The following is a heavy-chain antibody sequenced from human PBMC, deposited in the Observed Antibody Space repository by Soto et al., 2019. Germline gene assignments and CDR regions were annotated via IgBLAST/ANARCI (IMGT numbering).Heavy chain of an antibody. V-gene: IGHV4-31*03. CDR1: GGSISSGGYY. J-gene: IGHJ4*02. Sequence: SETLSLTCTVSGGSISSGGYYWSWIRQHPGKGLEWIGYIYYSGSTYYNPSLKSRVTISVDTSKNQFSLKLSSVTAADTAVYYCARDKQRVFDYWGQGTLVTVSS. CDR2: IYYSGST. CDR3: ARDKQRVFDY.